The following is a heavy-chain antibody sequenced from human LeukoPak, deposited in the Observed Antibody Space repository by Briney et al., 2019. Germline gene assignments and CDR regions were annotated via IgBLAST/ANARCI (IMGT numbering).Heavy chain of an antibody. V-gene: IGHV4-4*09. CDR3: ARLNPRTYYDFWSGGGFDY. CDR2: IYTSGST. CDR1: GGSISSYY. J-gene: IGHJ4*02. D-gene: IGHD3-3*01. Sequence: SETLSLTCTVSGGSISSYYWSWIRQPPGKGLEWIGYIYTSGSTNYNPSLKSRVTISVDTSKNQFSLKLSSVTAADTAVYYCARLNPRTYYDFWSGGGFDYWGQGTLATVSS.